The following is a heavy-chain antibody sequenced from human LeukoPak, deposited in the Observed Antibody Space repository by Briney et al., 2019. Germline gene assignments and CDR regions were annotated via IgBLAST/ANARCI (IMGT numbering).Heavy chain of an antibody. J-gene: IGHJ4*02. Sequence: PGGSLRLSCAASGFTFSSYTMNWVRQAPGKGLEWVSSISPSGHSTWNADSVKGRFTISRDNSKNMLYLQMSSLRAEDTAVYYCAKMQGYFDYWGQGTLVPVSS. CDR3: AKMQGYFDY. CDR2: ISPSGHST. V-gene: IGHV3-23*01. CDR1: GFTFSSYT.